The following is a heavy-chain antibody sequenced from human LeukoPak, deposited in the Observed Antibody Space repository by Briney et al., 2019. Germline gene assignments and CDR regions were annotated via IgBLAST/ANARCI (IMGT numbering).Heavy chain of an antibody. CDR2: IYSSGST. D-gene: IGHD1-26*01. Sequence: SQTLSLTCSVSGGSMSSGSYYWSWIRPPAGKGLEWIGRIYSSGSTNYNPSLQSRVTISLDTSKDQFSLKMSSVTAADTAVYYCVRDIELWGQGTLVTVSS. V-gene: IGHV4-61*02. J-gene: IGHJ4*02. CDR1: GGSMSSGSYY. CDR3: VRDIEL.